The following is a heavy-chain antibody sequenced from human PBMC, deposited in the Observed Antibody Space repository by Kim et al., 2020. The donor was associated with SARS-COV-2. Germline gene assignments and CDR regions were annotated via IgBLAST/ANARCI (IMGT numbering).Heavy chain of an antibody. D-gene: IGHD2-21*02. CDR1: GGTFSSYA. CDR3: ARVSNGGNLGLFDY. Sequence: SVKVSCKASGGTFSSYAISWVRQAPGQGLEWMGGIIPIFGTANYAQKFQGRVTITADESASTAYMELSSLRSEDTAVYYCARVSNGGNLGLFDYWGQGTLVTVSS. J-gene: IGHJ4*02. CDR2: IIPIFGTA. V-gene: IGHV1-69*13.